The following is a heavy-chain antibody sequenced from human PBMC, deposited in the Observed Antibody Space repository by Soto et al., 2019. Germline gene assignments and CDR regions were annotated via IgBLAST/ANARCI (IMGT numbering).Heavy chain of an antibody. V-gene: IGHV4-39*07. CDR3: ARGAAGLLFEWLGAFDI. CDR2: FYYSGST. D-gene: IGHD6-13*01. Sequence: SETLSLTCTVSDGSISSSSYYWGWIRQPPGKGLEWIGSFYYSGSTYYNPSLKSRITISVDTSKNQFSLKLSSVTAADTAVYYCARGAAGLLFEWLGAFDIWGQGTMVTVSS. CDR1: DGSISSSSYY. J-gene: IGHJ3*02.